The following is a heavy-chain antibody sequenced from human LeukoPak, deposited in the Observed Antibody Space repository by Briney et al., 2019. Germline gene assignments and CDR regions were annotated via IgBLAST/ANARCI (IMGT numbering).Heavy chain of an antibody. CDR2: MNPNSGNT. CDR3: ARGRRQGRCSSTSCYSYYFDY. V-gene: IGHV1-8*03. Sequence: ASVKVSCKASGYTFTSYDINWVRQAPGQGLEWMGWMNPNSGNTDYAEKVQGRVTITRNTSITTAYMELSSLRSEDTAVYYCARGRRQGRCSSTSCYSYYFDYWGQGTLVTVSS. CDR1: GYTFTSYD. J-gene: IGHJ4*02. D-gene: IGHD2-2*01.